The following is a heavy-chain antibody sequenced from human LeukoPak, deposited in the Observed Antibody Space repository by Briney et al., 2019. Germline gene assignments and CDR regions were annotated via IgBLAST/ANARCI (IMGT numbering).Heavy chain of an antibody. CDR2: IHYSGST. Sequence: SETLSLTCTVSVGSISSSSYYWGWIRQPPGEGLEWIESIHYSGSTYFNPSLKSRVTIFVDTSKSQFSLKLSSVTAADTAVYYCARGLDSYDSSGQFVYWGQGTLVTVSS. V-gene: IGHV4-39*01. J-gene: IGHJ4*02. CDR1: VGSISSSSYY. D-gene: IGHD3-22*01. CDR3: ARGLDSYDSSGQFVY.